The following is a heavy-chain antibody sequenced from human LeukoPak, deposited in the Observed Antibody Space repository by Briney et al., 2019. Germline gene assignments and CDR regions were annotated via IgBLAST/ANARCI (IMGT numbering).Heavy chain of an antibody. CDR2: ISYSGST. CDR3: ARHSQHSRDLGSARNFDY. D-gene: IGHD7-27*01. V-gene: IGHV4-59*08. CDR1: GGSISSYY. Sequence: SETLSLTCTVSGGSISSYYWRWIRQPPGKELEWIGYISYSGSTNYNPSLKSRVTISVDTSKNLFSLRLTSVTAADTAVYYCARHSQHSRDLGSARNFDYWGQGTLVTVSS. J-gene: IGHJ4*02.